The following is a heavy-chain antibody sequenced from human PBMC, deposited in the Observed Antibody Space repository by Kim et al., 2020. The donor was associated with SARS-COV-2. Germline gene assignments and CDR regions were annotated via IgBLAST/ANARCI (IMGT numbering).Heavy chain of an antibody. V-gene: IGHV1-58*01. Sequence: KFQERVTITRDMSTSTAYMELSSLRSEDTAVYYCAADPAPNYYYYGMDVWGQGTTVTVSS. CDR3: AADPAPNYYYYGMDV. J-gene: IGHJ6*02.